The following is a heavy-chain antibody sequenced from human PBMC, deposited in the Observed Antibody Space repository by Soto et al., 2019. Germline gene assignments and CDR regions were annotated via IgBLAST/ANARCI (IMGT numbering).Heavy chain of an antibody. CDR2: IKQDGSEK. CDR1: GFTFSSYW. Sequence: PGGSLRLSCAASGFTFSSYWLSWVRQDPGKGLDWVANIKQDGSEKYYVDSVKGRFSISRDNAKNSLYLQMNSLRAEDTAVYYCARVGRLDYDFWSGYSSYYYYGMDVWGQGT. D-gene: IGHD3-3*01. J-gene: IGHJ6*02. V-gene: IGHV3-7*03. CDR3: ARVGRLDYDFWSGYSSYYYYGMDV.